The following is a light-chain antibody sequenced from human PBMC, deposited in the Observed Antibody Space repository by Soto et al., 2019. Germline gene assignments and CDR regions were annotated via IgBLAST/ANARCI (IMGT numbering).Light chain of an antibody. J-gene: IGKJ1*01. Sequence: DIQMTQSPSTLSGSVGDRVTITCRASQTISCWLAWYQQKPGKAPKLLIYKASTSKSGVPSRFSGSGSGAEFTLTISSLQPDDFATYYCQHYNSYSEAFGQGTKVELK. CDR2: KAS. CDR3: QHYNSYSEA. CDR1: QTISCW. V-gene: IGKV1-5*03.